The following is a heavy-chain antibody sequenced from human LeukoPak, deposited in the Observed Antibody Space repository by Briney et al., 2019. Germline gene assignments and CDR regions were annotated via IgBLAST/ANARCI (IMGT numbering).Heavy chain of an antibody. J-gene: IGHJ4*02. CDR2: ISYDGSNK. V-gene: IGHV3-30*03. D-gene: IGHD3-10*01. CDR3: ATLGSHFDY. CDR1: GFTFSNYG. Sequence: GGSLRLSCAASGFTFSNYGMHWVRQAPGEGLEWVAVISYDGSNKYYADSVKGRFTISRDNSKNTLYLQMNSLRAEDTAVYYCATLGSHFDYWGQGTLVTVSS.